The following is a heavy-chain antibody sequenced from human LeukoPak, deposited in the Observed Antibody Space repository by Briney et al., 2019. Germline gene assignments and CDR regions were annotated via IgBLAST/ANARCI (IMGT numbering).Heavy chain of an antibody. CDR3: ARGEGYTRTWCQPHFDY. CDR2: IYHSGST. J-gene: IGHJ4*02. V-gene: IGHV4-4*02. CDR1: GGSISSSNW. D-gene: IGHD6-13*01. Sequence: SETLSLTCAVSGGSISSSNWWSWVRQPPGKGLEWIGEIYHSGSTKYNPSLKNRVTISVDKSKNQFSLKLNSVTAADTAVYYCARGEGYTRTWCQPHFDYWGQGTLVTVSS.